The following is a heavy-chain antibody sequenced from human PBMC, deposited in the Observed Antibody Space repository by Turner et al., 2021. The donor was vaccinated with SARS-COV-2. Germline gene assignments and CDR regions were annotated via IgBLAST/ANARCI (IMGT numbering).Heavy chain of an antibody. V-gene: IGHV4-39*01. J-gene: IGHJ4*02. Sequence: QLQLQESGPGLVRSSETLSLTCIVSGGSTSSRSFSWGWLRQPPGKGLEWIGTIFYSGNTYYNPSLKSRVAISVDTSKNQLSLNLSSVTAADAAVYYCARWASGIGVRYFDSWGQGTLVTVS. D-gene: IGHD1-26*01. CDR1: GGSTSSRSFS. CDR3: ARWASGIGVRYFDS. CDR2: IFYSGNT.